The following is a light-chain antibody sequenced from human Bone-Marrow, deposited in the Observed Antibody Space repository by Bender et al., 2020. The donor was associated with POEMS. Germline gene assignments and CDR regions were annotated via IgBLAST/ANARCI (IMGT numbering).Light chain of an antibody. J-gene: IGLJ1*01. V-gene: IGLV2-14*03. CDR1: SSDIGVYNY. CDR3: CSHAGGSIYV. CDR2: DVS. Sequence: QSALTQPASVSGSPGQSITISCTGTSSDIGVYNYVSWYQQHPGNAPQLMIYDVSYRPSGVSNRFSASKSGNAASLTISGLQAEDEADYYCCSHAGGSIYVFGSGTKVSVL.